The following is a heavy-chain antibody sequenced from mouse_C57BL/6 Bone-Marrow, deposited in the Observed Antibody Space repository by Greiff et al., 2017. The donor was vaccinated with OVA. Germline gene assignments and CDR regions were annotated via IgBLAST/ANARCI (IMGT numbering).Heavy chain of an antibody. CDR2: IRNKANGYTT. CDR1: GFTFTDYY. D-gene: IGHD2-1*01. CDR3: ARPYGNAYYYAMDY. Sequence: EVQLVESGGGLVQPGGSLSLSCAASGFTFTDYYMSWVRQPPGKALEWLGFIRNKANGYTTEYSASVKGRFTISRDNSQSILYLQMNALRAEDSATYYCARPYGNAYYYAMDYWGQGTSVTVSS. J-gene: IGHJ4*01. V-gene: IGHV7-3*01.